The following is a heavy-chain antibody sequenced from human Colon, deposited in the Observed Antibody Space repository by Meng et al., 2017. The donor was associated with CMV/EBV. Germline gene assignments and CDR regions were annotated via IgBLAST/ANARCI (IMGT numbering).Heavy chain of an antibody. V-gene: IGHV4-30-4*01. CDR1: INSGDYY. Sequence: INSGDYYWSWIRQPPGKGLEWIGYIFYSGSTYYSPSLKSRVTISVDTSKTQFSLKLSSVTAADTAVYYCARVLRKYYYDSSSSYFDYWGQGTLVTVSS. CDR3: ARVLRKYYYDSSSSYFDY. D-gene: IGHD3-22*01. CDR2: IFYSGST. J-gene: IGHJ4*02.